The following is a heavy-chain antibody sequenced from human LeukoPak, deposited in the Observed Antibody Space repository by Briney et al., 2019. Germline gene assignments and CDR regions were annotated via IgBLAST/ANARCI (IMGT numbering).Heavy chain of an antibody. Sequence: SETLSLTCAVYGGSFNEYHWSWIRQPPGKRLEWIGEINRNGRTHYHPSLESRVTISVDVSKNQFSLKMSSVTAADTAVNYCASQEGLWTGDYWGQGTLVTVSS. V-gene: IGHV4-34*01. CDR1: GGSFNEYH. CDR2: INRNGRT. CDR3: ASQEGLWTGDY. D-gene: IGHD4/OR15-4a*01. J-gene: IGHJ4*02.